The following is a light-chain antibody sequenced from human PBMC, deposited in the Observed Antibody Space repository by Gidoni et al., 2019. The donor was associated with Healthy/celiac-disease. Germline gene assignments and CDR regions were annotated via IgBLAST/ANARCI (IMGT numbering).Light chain of an antibody. CDR1: QSISSY. CDR3: PQSYSTPPYT. J-gene: IGKJ2*01. CDR2: AAS. V-gene: IGKV1-39*01. Sequence: DMQITQSPSALSASVGDRVTSTCRASQSISSYLNWYQQKPGKAPKLLIYAASSLQSGVPSRFSGRGSGTDFTLTIRSLQPEDFANYFCPQSYSTPPYTFGQXTKLEIK.